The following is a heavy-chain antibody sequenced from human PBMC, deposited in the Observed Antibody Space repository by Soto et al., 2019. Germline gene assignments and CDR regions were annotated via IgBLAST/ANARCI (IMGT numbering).Heavy chain of an antibody. CDR2: IYYGGTT. V-gene: IGHV3-53*01. CDR3: AREAAGFDI. Sequence: ESLRLSCAASGFTVSDDHMSWVRQAPGKGPEWVSVIYYGGTTYYADSVQGRFTISRDKSKNTLYLQMNDLRADDTAVYYCAREAAGFDIWGQGTMVTVSS. CDR1: GFTVSDDH. J-gene: IGHJ3*02.